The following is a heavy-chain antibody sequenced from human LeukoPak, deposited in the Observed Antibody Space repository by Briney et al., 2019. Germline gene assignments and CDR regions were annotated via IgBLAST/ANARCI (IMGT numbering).Heavy chain of an antibody. CDR2: IYYSGST. Sequence: PSETLSLTCTVSVGSISSSIYYSGWIRQPPGKGLEWIGSIYYSGSTYYNPSLKSPVTISVDTSKNQFSLKLSSVTAADTAVYYCARWLQLTHYFDYWGQGTLVTVSS. V-gene: IGHV4-39*01. J-gene: IGHJ4*02. D-gene: IGHD5-24*01. CDR3: ARWLQLTHYFDY. CDR1: VGSISSSIYY.